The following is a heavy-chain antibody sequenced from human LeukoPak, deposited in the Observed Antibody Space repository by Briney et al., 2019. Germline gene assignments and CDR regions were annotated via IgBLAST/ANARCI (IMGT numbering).Heavy chain of an antibody. Sequence: SQTLSLTCTVSGGSISSGGYYWSWIRQHPGKGLEWIGYIYYSGSTYYNPSLKSRVTISVDTSKNQFSLKLSSVTAADTAVYYCARGTYSSSSEFVRWGQGTLVTVSS. D-gene: IGHD6-13*01. V-gene: IGHV4-31*03. CDR2: IYYSGST. J-gene: IGHJ4*02. CDR1: GGSISSGGYY. CDR3: ARGTYSSSSEFVR.